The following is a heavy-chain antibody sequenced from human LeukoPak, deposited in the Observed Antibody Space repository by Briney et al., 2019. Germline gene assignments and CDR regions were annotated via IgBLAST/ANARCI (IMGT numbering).Heavy chain of an antibody. V-gene: IGHV3-43D*03. J-gene: IGHJ6*03. CDR2: MSWDGYNT. CDR3: AKGSRGCAHVTCAYMEV. CDR1: GFNLDDYA. Sequence: GGPLRLSCAASGFNLDDYAMHWVRQAPGKGLEWISLMSWDGYNTYYADSVKGRFTISRDDSKNSLYLQMNSLRADDTALYYCAKGSRGCAHVTCAYMEVWGEGTTVTVSS. D-gene: IGHD2-21*01.